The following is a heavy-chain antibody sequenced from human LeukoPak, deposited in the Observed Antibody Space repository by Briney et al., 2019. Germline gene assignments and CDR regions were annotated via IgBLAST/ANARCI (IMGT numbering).Heavy chain of an antibody. J-gene: IGHJ6*03. CDR1: GYSFTRYW. CDR3: ARLRRGGAAAAYYYMYV. V-gene: IGHV5-51*01. Sequence: GESLKISCKGSGYSFTRYWIGWVRQMPGQGLEWMGIIYPGESDTRYSPSFQGQVTISADKSISTAYLQSSSLKASDTAMYYCARLRRGGAAAAYYYMYVWGKGTTVTVSS. D-gene: IGHD6-13*01. CDR2: IYPGESDT.